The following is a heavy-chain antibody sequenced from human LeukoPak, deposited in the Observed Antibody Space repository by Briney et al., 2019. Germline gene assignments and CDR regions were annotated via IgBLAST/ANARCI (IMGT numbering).Heavy chain of an antibody. J-gene: IGHJ4*02. CDR1: GFTFSSYA. CDR2: ISGSGGST. D-gene: IGHD4-11*01. Sequence: PGGSLRLSCAASGFTFSSYAMSWVRQAPGKGLEWVSAISGSGGSTYYADSVKGRFTISRDDSKNTLYVQMNSLRAEDTAVYYCAKPETFYYSNYDRYFDYWGQGTLVTVSS. CDR3: AKPETFYYSNYDRYFDY. V-gene: IGHV3-23*01.